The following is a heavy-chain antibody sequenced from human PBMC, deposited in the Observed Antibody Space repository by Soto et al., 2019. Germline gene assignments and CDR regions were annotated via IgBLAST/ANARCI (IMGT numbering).Heavy chain of an antibody. CDR2: ISSGSSTI. J-gene: IGHJ4*02. V-gene: IGHV3-11*01. CDR3: ATSSGALAASFPYYFDY. CDR1: GFRFNDYY. Sequence: GGSMRLSCAAAGFRFNDYYMTWIRQAPGKGLEWVSYISSGSSTIYYAHSVKGRFTISRDNAKNSLYLQMNSLRAEDTAVYYCATSSGALAASFPYYFDYWGQGTLVTVSS. D-gene: IGHD6-25*01.